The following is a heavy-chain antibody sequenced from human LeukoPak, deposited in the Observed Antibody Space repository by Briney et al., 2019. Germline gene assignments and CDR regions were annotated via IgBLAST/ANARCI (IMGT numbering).Heavy chain of an antibody. V-gene: IGHV4-39*07. D-gene: IGHD3-22*01. J-gene: IGHJ4*02. CDR1: GGSISSSSYY. CDR2: IYYSGST. Sequence: SETLSLTCTVSGGSISSSSYYWGWIRQPPGKGLEWIGSIYYSGSTYYNPSLKSRVTISVDTSKNQFSLKLSSVTAADTAVYYCASYSSGYPYFDYWGQGTLVTVSS. CDR3: ASYSSGYPYFDY.